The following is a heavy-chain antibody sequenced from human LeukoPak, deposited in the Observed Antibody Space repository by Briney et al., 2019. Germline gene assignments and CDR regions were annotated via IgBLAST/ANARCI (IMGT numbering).Heavy chain of an antibody. Sequence: SVTVSSKASGGTFSIYAISWVRQAPGQGLEWMGGIIPIFGTANYAQKFQGRVTITADESTSTAYMELSSLRSEDTAVYYCARGITIFGVVSPGYYYGMDVWGQGTTVTVSS. CDR2: IIPIFGTA. J-gene: IGHJ6*02. CDR3: ARGITIFGVVSPGYYYGMDV. CDR1: GGTFSIYA. V-gene: IGHV1-69*13. D-gene: IGHD3-3*01.